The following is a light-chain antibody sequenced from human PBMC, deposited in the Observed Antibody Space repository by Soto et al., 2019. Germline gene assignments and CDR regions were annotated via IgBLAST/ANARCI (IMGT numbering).Light chain of an antibody. Sequence: DIQMTQSPSSLSASVGDRVTLTCRASQTVGNYLNWYQQKLGKAPQVLIYGASTLQSGVPSRFSASGSETDFTLTISSLQPEDFANYYCQQSYSTPTFGQGTKVEIK. CDR2: GAS. J-gene: IGKJ1*01. CDR1: QTVGNY. V-gene: IGKV1-39*01. CDR3: QQSYSTPT.